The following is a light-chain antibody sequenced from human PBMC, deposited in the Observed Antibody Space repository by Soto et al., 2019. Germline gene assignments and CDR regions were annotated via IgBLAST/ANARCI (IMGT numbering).Light chain of an antibody. Sequence: EIVLTQSPGTLSLSPGETATLSCRASPTVNSDYLAWFQQRPGQAPRLLIFATSRRATDIPDRFSGSGSGTDFTLAIRRLEPEDFAVYYCHQFGYSPRTFGQGTKVE. V-gene: IGKV3-20*01. J-gene: IGKJ1*01. CDR3: HQFGYSPRT. CDR2: ATS. CDR1: PTVNSDY.